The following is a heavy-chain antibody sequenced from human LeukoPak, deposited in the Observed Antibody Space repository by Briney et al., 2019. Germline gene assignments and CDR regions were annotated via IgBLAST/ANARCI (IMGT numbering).Heavy chain of an antibody. Sequence: SETLSLTCTVSGGSISSRNYYWGWIRQPPGKGLEWIASIDYSGSTYYNPSLKSRVTISVDTSKNQFSLQLSSVTAADTAVYYCARTSHPHGSSWLFDYWGQGTLVTVSS. J-gene: IGHJ4*02. CDR1: GGSISSRNYY. V-gene: IGHV4-39*07. D-gene: IGHD6-13*01. CDR3: ARTSHPHGSSWLFDY. CDR2: IDYSGST.